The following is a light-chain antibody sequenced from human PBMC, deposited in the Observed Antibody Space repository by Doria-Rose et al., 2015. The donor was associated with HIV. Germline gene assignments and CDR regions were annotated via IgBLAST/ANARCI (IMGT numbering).Light chain of an antibody. CDR3: CSYAGSTTRV. CDR1: SSDVGGYNH. CDR2: EVT. J-gene: IGLJ3*02. Sequence: QSVLIQPASVSGPPGQSITISCTGTSSDVGGYNHVSWYQHHPDKAPKVIIYEVTKLPSGVSNRFSGSKSGNVASLTISGLQAEDEAEYLCCSYAGSTTRVFGGGTKVTVL. V-gene: IGLV2-23*02.